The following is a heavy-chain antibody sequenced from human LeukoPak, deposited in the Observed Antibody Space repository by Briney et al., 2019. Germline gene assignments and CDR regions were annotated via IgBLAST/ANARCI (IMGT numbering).Heavy chain of an antibody. CDR1: GFTFSTYG. CDR3: AKLLEGMTTVTGDAFDI. V-gene: IGHV3-23*01. Sequence: GGSLRLSCAASGFTFSTYGMGWVRQAPGKGPEWVAAISTNGHNAYYPDSVKGRFTISRDNSENTLYLQMNTLRAEDTAVYYCAKLLEGMTTVTGDAFDIWGQGTMVTVSS. CDR2: ISTNGHNA. J-gene: IGHJ3*02. D-gene: IGHD4-17*01.